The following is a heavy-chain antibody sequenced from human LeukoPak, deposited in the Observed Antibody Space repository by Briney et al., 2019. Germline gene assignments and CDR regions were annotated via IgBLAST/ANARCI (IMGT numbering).Heavy chain of an antibody. CDR2: INKGGSDE. CDR3: ARTSRSSSIDD. CDR1: GFTFSNYW. V-gene: IGHV3-7*01. J-gene: IGHJ4*02. D-gene: IGHD2-15*01. Sequence: PGGSLRLSCAASGFTFSNYWMSWVRQAPRKGLEWVANINKGGSDESYVDAVKGRFTISRDNAKNSLYLEMNSLRVEDTAMYYCARTSRSSSIDDWGQGTLVTVSA.